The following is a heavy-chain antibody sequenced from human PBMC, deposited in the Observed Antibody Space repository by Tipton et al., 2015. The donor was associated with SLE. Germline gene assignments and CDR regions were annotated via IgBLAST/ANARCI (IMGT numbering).Heavy chain of an antibody. V-gene: IGHV4-4*02. CDR3: ASAGDGYKYAFDI. CDR1: GGSISSSNW. J-gene: IGHJ3*02. D-gene: IGHD5-24*01. Sequence: GLVKPSGTLSLTCAVSGGSISSSNWWSWVRQPPGKGLEWIGEIYHSGSTNYNPSLKSRVTISVDKSKNQFSLKLSSVTAADTALYYCASAGDGYKYAFDIWGQGTMVTVSS. CDR2: IYHSGST.